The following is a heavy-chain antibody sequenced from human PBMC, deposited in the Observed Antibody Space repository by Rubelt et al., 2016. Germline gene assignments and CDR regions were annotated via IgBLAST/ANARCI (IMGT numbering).Heavy chain of an antibody. CDR1: GGSISSYY. Sequence: QLQLLESGPGLVRPSETLSLTCTVSGGSISSYYWSWIRQPPGKGLEWIGYIYYSGSTNYNPSLKSRVHISVASSKNQFSQELRSVSAADTAVYYCGRLRGYQLLFPFTYMDVWGKGTTVTVSS. V-gene: IGHV4-59*08. D-gene: IGHD2-2*01. CDR3: GRLRGYQLLFPFTYMDV. J-gene: IGHJ6*03. CDR2: IYYSGST.